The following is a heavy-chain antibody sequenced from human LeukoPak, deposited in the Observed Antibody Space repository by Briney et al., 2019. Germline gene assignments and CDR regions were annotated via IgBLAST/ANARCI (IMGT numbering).Heavy chain of an antibody. CDR3: ARDLADYYFDY. CDR1: GFTFSSYA. J-gene: IGHJ4*02. V-gene: IGHV3-30*04. Sequence: GGSPRLSCAASGFTFSSYAMHWVRRAPGKGLEWVAVISYDGSNKYYADSVKGRFTISRDNSKNTLYLQMNSLRAEDTAVYYCARDLADYYFDYWGQGTLVTLSS. CDR2: ISYDGSNK.